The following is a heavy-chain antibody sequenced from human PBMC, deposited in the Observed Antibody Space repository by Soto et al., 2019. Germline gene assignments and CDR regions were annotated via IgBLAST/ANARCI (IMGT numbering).Heavy chain of an antibody. CDR1: GFIFSNYP. CDR2: VSPSGSNT. Sequence: EVQLLESGGGLVQPGGSLRLSCAVSGFIFSNYPMTWVRQAPGKGLEWVSSVSPSGSNTYYADSMKGRFTMSRDNSENRLHLQMNSLRAEDTAVYFCVRRDNSGWYSLDYWGQGTLVTVSS. D-gene: IGHD6-19*01. CDR3: VRRDNSGWYSLDY. V-gene: IGHV3-23*01. J-gene: IGHJ4*02.